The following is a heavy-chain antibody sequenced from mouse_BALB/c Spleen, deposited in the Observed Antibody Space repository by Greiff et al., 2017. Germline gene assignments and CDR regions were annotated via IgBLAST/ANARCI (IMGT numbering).Heavy chain of an antibody. D-gene: IGHD2-1*01. CDR3: ALYGNYVFDY. Sequence: EVQLVESGAELVKPGASVKLSCTASGFNIKDTYMHWVKQRPEQGLEWIGRIDPANGNTKYDPKFQGKATITADTSSNTAYLQLSSLTSEDTAVYYCALYGNYVFDYWGQGTTLTVSS. J-gene: IGHJ2*01. V-gene: IGHV14-3*02. CDR2: IDPANGNT. CDR1: GFNIKDTY.